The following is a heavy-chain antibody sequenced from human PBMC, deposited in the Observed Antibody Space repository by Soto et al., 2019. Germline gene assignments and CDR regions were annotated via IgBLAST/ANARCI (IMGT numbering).Heavy chain of an antibody. CDR1: GGTFSSYA. D-gene: IGHD6-6*01. Sequence: QVQLVQSGAEVKKPGSSVKVSCKASGGTFSSYAISWVRQAPGEGLEWMGGIIPIFGTANYAQKFQGRVTITADESTSTAYMELSSLRSEDTAVYYCARDRMDSSSSNMDYYYYYGIDVWGQGTTVTVSS. V-gene: IGHV1-69*01. CDR3: ARDRMDSSSSNMDYYYYYGIDV. J-gene: IGHJ6*01. CDR2: IIPIFGTA.